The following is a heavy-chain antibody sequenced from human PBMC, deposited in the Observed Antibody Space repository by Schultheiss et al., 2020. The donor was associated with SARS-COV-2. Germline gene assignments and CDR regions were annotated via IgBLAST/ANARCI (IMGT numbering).Heavy chain of an antibody. J-gene: IGHJ5*02. CDR2: INHSGST. Sequence: SQTLSLTCAVYGGSFSGYYWSWIRQPPGKGLEWIGEINHSGSTNYNPSLKSRVTISVDRSKNQFSLKLSSVTAADTAVYYCARDNGNWFDPWGQGTLVTVSS. D-gene: IGHD1-1*01. CDR3: ARDNGNWFDP. CDR1: GGSFSGYY. V-gene: IGHV4-34*01.